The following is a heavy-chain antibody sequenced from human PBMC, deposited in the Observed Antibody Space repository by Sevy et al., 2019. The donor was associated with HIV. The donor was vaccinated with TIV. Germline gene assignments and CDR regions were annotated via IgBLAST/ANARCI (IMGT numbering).Heavy chain of an antibody. V-gene: IGHV3-21*01. J-gene: IGHJ4*02. CDR2: ISSSSSYI. D-gene: IGHD3-22*01. Sequence: GGSLRLSCAASGFTFSSYSMNWVRQAPGKGLEWVSSISSSSSYIYYADSVKGRFTISRDNAKNSLYLQMNSLRAEDTAVYYCASEMYYYDSSGYYTPNYFDYRGQGTLVTVSS. CDR3: ASEMYYYDSSGYYTPNYFDY. CDR1: GFTFSSYS.